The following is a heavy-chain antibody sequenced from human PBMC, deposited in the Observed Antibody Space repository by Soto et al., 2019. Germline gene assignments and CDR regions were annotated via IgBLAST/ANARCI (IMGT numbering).Heavy chain of an antibody. CDR1: GYTFTSYG. V-gene: IGHV1-18*01. J-gene: IGHJ4*02. D-gene: IGHD2-8*01. Sequence: ASVKVSCKASGYTFTSYGISWVRQAPGQGLEWMGWISAYNGNTKYSQKFQGRVTITRDTSASTAYMELSSLISEDTAMYYCARDRCTNGVCYTRSFDYWGQGTLVTVSS. CDR2: ISAYNGNT. CDR3: ARDRCTNGVCYTRSFDY.